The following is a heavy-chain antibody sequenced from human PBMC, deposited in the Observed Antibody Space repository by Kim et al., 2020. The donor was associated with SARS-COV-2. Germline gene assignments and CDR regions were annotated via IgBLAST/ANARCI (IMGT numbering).Heavy chain of an antibody. CDR2: FYSGGLT. Sequence: GGSLRLSCAASGFSVSDTYMSWVRQAPGGGLEWISIFYSGGLTYYADSVKGRFTISRDNSKNILYLQMNNLRAEDTAVYYCATSSGWPLPFDSWGQGTLVTVSS. CDR1: GFSVSDTY. D-gene: IGHD6-19*01. J-gene: IGHJ4*02. CDR3: ATSSGWPLPFDS. V-gene: IGHV3-53*01.